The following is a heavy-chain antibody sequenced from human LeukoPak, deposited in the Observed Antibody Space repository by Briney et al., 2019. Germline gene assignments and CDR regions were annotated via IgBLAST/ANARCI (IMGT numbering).Heavy chain of an antibody. J-gene: IGHJ4*02. D-gene: IGHD1-26*01. V-gene: IGHV4-34*01. CDR2: INHSGST. Sequence: PSETLSLTCAVYGGSFSGYYWSWIRQPPGKGLEWIGEINHSGSTNYNPSLKSRVTISVDTSKNQFSLKLSSVTAADTAVYYCASRLSGHLFDYWGQGTLVTVSS. CDR3: ASRLSGHLFDY. CDR1: GGSFSGYY.